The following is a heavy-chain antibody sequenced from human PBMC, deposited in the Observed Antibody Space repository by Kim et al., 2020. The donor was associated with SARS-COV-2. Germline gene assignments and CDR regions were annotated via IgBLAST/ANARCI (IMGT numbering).Heavy chain of an antibody. CDR1: GGSISSSSYY. Sequence: SESLSLTCTVSGGSISSSSYYWGWIRQPPGKGLELIGSIYYSGSTYYNPSLKSRVTISVDTSKNQFSLKLSSVTAADTAVYYCAAYRRLLWFGELLEKPTGLLNRGYSYGRYNWFDPWGQGTLVTVSS. CDR2: IYYSGST. J-gene: IGHJ5*02. D-gene: IGHD3-10*01. CDR3: AAYRRLLWFGELLEKPTGLLNRGYSYGRYNWFDP. V-gene: IGHV4-39*01.